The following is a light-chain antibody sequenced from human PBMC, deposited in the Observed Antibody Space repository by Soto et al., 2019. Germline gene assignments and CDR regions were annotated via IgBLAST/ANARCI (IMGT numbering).Light chain of an antibody. CDR1: TGPVTSDYY. V-gene: IGLV7-43*01. CDR3: LLYYGAAVV. Sequence: QAVVTQEPSLTVSPGGTVTLTCASSTGPVTSDYYPNWFQQKPGQAPRALIIVQPRNTPGPLPGSQAPSLGAKAALTLSGVQPEDEADYYCLLYYGAAVVFGGGTKLTVL. J-gene: IGLJ2*01. CDR2: VQP.